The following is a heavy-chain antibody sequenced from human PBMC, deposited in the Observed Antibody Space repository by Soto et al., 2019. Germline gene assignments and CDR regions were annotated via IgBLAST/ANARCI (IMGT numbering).Heavy chain of an antibody. V-gene: IGHV1-69*13. J-gene: IGHJ5*02. CDR1: GGTFSSYA. Sequence: SVKVSCKASGGTFSSYAISWVRQAPGQGLEWMGGIIPSFGTANYAQKFQGRVTITADESTSTAYMELSSLRSEDTAVYYCASSVVVPAAIFPWFDPWGQGTLVTVSS. D-gene: IGHD2-2*01. CDR3: ASSVVVPAAIFPWFDP. CDR2: IIPSFGTA.